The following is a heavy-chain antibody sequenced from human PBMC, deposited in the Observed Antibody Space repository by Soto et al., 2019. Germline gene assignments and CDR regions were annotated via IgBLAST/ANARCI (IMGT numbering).Heavy chain of an antibody. CDR1: GFPFSIYG. CDR2: ISYDGSNK. Sequence: PGGSLRLSCAASGFPFSIYGMHLVRQSPGKGLEGVAVISYDGSNKYYADSVKGRFTISRDNSKNTLYLQMNSLRAEDKAVYYCATAGYSVYQRVYYDYGMDVWGQGNTVTVSS. J-gene: IGHJ6*02. CDR3: ATAGYSVYQRVYYDYGMDV. V-gene: IGHV3-30*03. D-gene: IGHD5-12*01.